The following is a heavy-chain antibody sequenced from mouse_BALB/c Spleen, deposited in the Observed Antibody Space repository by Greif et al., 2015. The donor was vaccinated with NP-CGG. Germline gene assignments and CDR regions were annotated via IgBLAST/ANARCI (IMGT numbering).Heavy chain of an antibody. D-gene: IGHD2-1*01. V-gene: IGHV2-9*02. Sequence: VQLQQSGPGLVAPSQSLSITCTVSGFSLTSYGVHWVRQPPGKGLEWLGVIWAGGRTSYNSALMSRLSISKDNSKSQVFLKMNSLQTDDTAMYYCAREDGNYVGAMDYWGQGTSVTVSS. CDR1: GFSLTSYG. CDR3: AREDGNYVGAMDY. CDR2: IWAGGRT. J-gene: IGHJ4*01.